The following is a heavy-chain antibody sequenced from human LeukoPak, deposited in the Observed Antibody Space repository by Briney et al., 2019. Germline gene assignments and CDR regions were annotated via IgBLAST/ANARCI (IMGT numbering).Heavy chain of an antibody. Sequence: GGSLRLSCAASGFTFDDYAMHWVRQAPGKGLEWVSGISWNSGSIGYADSVKGRFTISRDNAKNSLYLQMNSLRAEDMALYCCAKDKSRFLEWLSFDYWGQGTLVTVSS. CDR1: GFTFDDYA. CDR3: AKDKSRFLEWLSFDY. J-gene: IGHJ4*02. V-gene: IGHV3-9*03. D-gene: IGHD3-3*01. CDR2: ISWNSGSI.